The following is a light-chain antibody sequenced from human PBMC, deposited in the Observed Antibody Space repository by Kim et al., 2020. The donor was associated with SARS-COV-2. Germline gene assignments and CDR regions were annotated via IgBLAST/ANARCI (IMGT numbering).Light chain of an antibody. J-gene: IGKJ3*01. CDR1: QSMSNS. V-gene: IGKV3-11*01. Sequence: SPGERATLSCRASQSMSNSLAWYQQKPGQAPRLLIYDASNRATGIPARFSGSGSGTDFTLTISSLEPEDFAVYFCHQRANWPIFTFGPGTKVDIK. CDR3: HQRANWPIFT. CDR2: DAS.